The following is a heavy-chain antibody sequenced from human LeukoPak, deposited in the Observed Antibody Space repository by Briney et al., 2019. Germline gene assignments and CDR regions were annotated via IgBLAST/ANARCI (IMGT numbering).Heavy chain of an antibody. D-gene: IGHD5-12*01. V-gene: IGHV4-39*07. CDR3: ARVEDSGYDYRGRFDP. J-gene: IGHJ5*02. Sequence: SETLSLTCTVSGGSISSSSYYWGWIRQPPGKGLEWIGSIYYSGSTYYNPSLKSRVTISVDTSKNQFSLKLSSVTAADTAVYYCARVEDSGYDYRGRFDPWGQGTLVTVSS. CDR1: GGSISSSSYY. CDR2: IYYSGST.